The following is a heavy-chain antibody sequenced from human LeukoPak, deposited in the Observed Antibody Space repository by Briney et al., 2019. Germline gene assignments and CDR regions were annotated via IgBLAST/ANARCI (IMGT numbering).Heavy chain of an antibody. CDR1: GFTFSSYS. CDR2: ISGDGGST. CDR3: AKEGDILTGYDLV. D-gene: IGHD3-9*01. V-gene: IGHV3-43*02. J-gene: IGHJ4*02. Sequence: GGSLRLSCAASGFTFSSYSMNWVRQAPGKGLEWVSLISGDGGSTYYADSVKGRFTISRDNSKNSLYLQMNSLRTEDTALYYCAKEGDILTGYDLVWGQGTLVTVSS.